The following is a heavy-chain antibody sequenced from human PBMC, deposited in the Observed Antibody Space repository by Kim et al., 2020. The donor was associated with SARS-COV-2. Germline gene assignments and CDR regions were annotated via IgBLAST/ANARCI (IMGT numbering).Heavy chain of an antibody. CDR2: ISGSGGST. V-gene: IGHV3-23*01. J-gene: IGHJ4*02. CDR3: AKVTTQLKAAAGTGGLDY. D-gene: IGHD6-13*01. CDR1: GFTFSSYA. Sequence: GGSLRLSCAASGFTFSSYAMSWVRQAPGKGLEWVSAISGSGGSTYYADSVKGRFTISRDNSKNTLYLQMNSLRAEDTAVYYCAKVTTQLKAAAGTGGLDYWGQGTLVTVSS.